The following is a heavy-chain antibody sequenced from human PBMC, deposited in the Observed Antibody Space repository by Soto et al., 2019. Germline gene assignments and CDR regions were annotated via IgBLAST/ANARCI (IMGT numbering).Heavy chain of an antibody. V-gene: IGHV3-21*01. CDR1: GFTFSSYS. CDR2: ISSSSSYI. CDR3: ASMMEGTTKIDY. Sequence: PGGSLRLSCAASGFTFSSYSMNWVRQAPGKGLEWVSSISSSSSYIYYADSVKGRFTISRDNAKNSLYLQMNSLRAEDTAVYYCASMMEGTTKIDYWGQGTMVTVSS. J-gene: IGHJ4*02. D-gene: IGHD1-7*01.